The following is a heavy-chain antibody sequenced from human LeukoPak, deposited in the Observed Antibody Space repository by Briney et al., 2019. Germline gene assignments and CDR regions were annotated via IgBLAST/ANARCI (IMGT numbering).Heavy chain of an antibody. D-gene: IGHD3-3*01. Sequence: GGSLRLSCAASGFTFTSYAMNWVRQAPGKGLEWVSFISASGSSTHYEDSVKGRFTISRDNSNNPLYLQINSLRAEDTAAYYCAKGAQYDFWTGYTLEYLDVWGKGTLVTVSS. J-gene: IGHJ4*02. CDR3: AKGAQYDFWTGYTLEYLDV. CDR1: GFTFTSYA. CDR2: ISASGSST. V-gene: IGHV3-23*01.